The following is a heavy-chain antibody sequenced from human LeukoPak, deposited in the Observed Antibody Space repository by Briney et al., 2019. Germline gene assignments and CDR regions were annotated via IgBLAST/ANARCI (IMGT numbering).Heavy chain of an antibody. V-gene: IGHV1-8*01. CDR2: VNPNSGNT. D-gene: IGHD6-19*01. J-gene: IGHJ5*02. Sequence: GASVKVSCKASGYTFTSYDINWVRQATGQGLEWMGWVNPNSGNTGYAQKFQGRVTMTRNTSISTAYMELSSLRSEDTAVYYCARGVPKWLARGVHWFDPWGQGTLVTVSS. CDR1: GYTFTSYD. CDR3: ARGVPKWLARGVHWFDP.